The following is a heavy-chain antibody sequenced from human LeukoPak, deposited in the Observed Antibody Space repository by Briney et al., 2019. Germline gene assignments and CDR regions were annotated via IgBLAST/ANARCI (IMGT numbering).Heavy chain of an antibody. D-gene: IGHD3-10*01. CDR3: AGPYGSGGAFDI. Sequence: PGGSLRLSCAASGFTFSSYSMNRVRQAPGKGLEWVSSISSSSSYIYYADSVKGRFTISRDNAKNSLYLQMNSLRAEDTAVYYCAGPYGSGGAFDIWGQGTMVTVSP. CDR1: GFTFSSYS. V-gene: IGHV3-21*01. CDR2: ISSSSSYI. J-gene: IGHJ3*02.